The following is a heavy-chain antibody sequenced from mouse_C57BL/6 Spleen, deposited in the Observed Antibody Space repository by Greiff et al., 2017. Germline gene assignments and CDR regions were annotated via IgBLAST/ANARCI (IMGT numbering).Heavy chain of an antibody. V-gene: IGHV5-4*01. D-gene: IGHD2-5*01. J-gene: IGHJ3*01. Sequence: VQLKQSGGGLVKPGGSLKLSCAASGFTFSSYAMSWVRQTPEKRLEWVATISDGGSYTYYPDNVKGRFTISRDNAKNNLYLQMSHLKSEDTAMYYCAREDSNYVWFAYWGQGTLVTVSA. CDR3: AREDSNYVWFAY. CDR1: GFTFSSYA. CDR2: ISDGGSYT.